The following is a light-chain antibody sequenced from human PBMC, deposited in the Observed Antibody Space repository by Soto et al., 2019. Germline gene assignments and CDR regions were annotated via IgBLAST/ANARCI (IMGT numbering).Light chain of an antibody. Sequence: QSVLTQPPSASGSPGQSVPISCTGTSSDVGGYNYVSWYQQHPGKAPKLMIYDVSKRPSGVPDRFSGSKSGNTASLTVSGLQAEDEAEYYCSSYAGTHIVFGTGTRSPS. CDR1: SSDVGGYNY. V-gene: IGLV2-8*01. CDR3: SSYAGTHIV. CDR2: DVS. J-gene: IGLJ1*01.